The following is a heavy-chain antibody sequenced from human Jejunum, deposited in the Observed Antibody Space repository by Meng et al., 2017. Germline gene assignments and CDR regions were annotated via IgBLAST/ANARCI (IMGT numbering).Heavy chain of an antibody. Sequence: QAQLVESAGGVVQPGRSLRPSRGASGFTLTSHGFHWVRQAPGKGLEWVAVIWYDGSQKYYADSVRDRFTVSRDDSKNTVYLQMNSLRAEDTSLYYCVRDGNHFLDYWGQGTLVTVSS. CDR1: GFTLTSHG. D-gene: IGHD1-14*01. CDR2: IWYDGSQK. J-gene: IGHJ4*02. V-gene: IGHV3-33*01. CDR3: VRDGNHFLDY.